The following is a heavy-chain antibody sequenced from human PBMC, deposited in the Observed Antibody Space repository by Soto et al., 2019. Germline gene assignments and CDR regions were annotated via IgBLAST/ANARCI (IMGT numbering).Heavy chain of an antibody. Sequence: PGGSLRLSCGASGFTFSSYAMSWVRQAPGKGLEWVSAISGSGGSTYYADSVKGRFTISRDNSKNTLYLQMNSLRAEDTAVYYCAKIPYSSSSYYFDYWGQGTLVTVSS. J-gene: IGHJ4*02. D-gene: IGHD6-6*01. V-gene: IGHV3-23*01. CDR2: ISGSGGST. CDR1: GFTFSSYA. CDR3: AKIPYSSSSYYFDY.